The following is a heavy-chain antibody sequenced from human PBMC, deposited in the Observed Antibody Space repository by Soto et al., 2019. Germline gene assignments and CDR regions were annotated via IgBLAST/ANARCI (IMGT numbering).Heavy chain of an antibody. Sequence: PXGSLRLSCAASGFTFSSYGIHWVRQAPGKGLEWVAVVWYDGSNKYYADSVKGRFTISRDNSKNTLYLQMNSLRAEDTAVYYCXXDEYNXGYFDYWGQGTLVTVSS. V-gene: IGHV3-33*01. CDR1: GFTFSSYG. D-gene: IGHD5-18*01. CDR3: XXDEYNXGYFDY. J-gene: IGHJ4*02. CDR2: VWYDGSNK.